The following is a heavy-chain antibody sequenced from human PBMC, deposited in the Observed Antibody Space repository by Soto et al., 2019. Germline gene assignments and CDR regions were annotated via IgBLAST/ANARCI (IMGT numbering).Heavy chain of an antibody. CDR1: GYSITSGHY. J-gene: IGHJ4*02. V-gene: IGHV4-38-2*01. CDR2: IYHSGST. D-gene: IGHD1-26*01. CDR3: ARVGFRGSYHYYFES. Sequence: KTSETLSLTCAVSGYSITSGHYWGWIRQPPGKGLEWIGSIYHSGSTYYNPSLKRRFAISVDTSKNQFSLRMNSVTAADTAVYYCARVGFRGSYHYYFESWGQGTLVTVSS.